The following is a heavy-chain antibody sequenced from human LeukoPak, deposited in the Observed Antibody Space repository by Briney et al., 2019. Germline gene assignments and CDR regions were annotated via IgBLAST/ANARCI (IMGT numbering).Heavy chain of an antibody. J-gene: IGHJ4*02. D-gene: IGHD6-13*01. CDR2: ISYDGSNK. Sequence: PGRSLRLSCAASGFTLSSYAMHWVRQAPGKGLEWVAVISYDGSNKYYADSVKGRFTISRDNAKNTMYLQMNSLSAEDTAVYYCAKDIAASGLPRIFDLWGQGTLVTVSS. CDR1: GFTLSSYA. CDR3: AKDIAASGLPRIFDL. V-gene: IGHV3-30-3*01.